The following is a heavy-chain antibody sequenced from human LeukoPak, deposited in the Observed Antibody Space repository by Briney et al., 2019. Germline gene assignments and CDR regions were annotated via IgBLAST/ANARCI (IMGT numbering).Heavy chain of an antibody. Sequence: PGGSLRLSCAASGLTVSSSYMSWVRQAPGKGLEWVSIIYNDGSTYYADSMKGRFTISRDNSKNTLYLQVNSLRDDETAVYYCARDWIDRSLDYWGQGTLVTVSS. D-gene: IGHD2-2*03. J-gene: IGHJ4*02. V-gene: IGHV3-53*01. CDR1: GLTVSSSY. CDR3: ARDWIDRSLDY. CDR2: IYNDGST.